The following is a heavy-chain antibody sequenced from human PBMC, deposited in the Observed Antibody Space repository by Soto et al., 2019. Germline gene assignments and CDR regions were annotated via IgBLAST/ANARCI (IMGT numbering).Heavy chain of an antibody. J-gene: IGHJ6*02. CDR3: TTYLLRYFDWLPQSPFYYYGMDV. CDR2: IRSKANSYAT. D-gene: IGHD3-9*01. V-gene: IGHV3-73*01. CDR1: GFTFSGSA. Sequence: PVGSLRLSCAASGFTFSGSAMHWVRQASGKGLEWVGRIRSKANSYATAYAASVKGRFTISRDDSKNTAYLQMNSLKTEDTAVYYCTTYLLRYFDWLPQSPFYYYGMDVWGQGTTVTVSS.